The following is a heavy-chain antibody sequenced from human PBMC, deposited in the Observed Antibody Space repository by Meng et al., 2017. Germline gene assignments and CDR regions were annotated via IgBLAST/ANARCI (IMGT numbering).Heavy chain of an antibody. CDR3: ARGVGYGGNSLYFDY. J-gene: IGHJ4*02. Sequence: VEAGAEGKKAVFSVKVTCQASGVTFHSHAISWVRQAPGQGLEWMGGIIPIFGTANYAQKCQGRVTSNADKSTSTAYMELSSLRSEDTAVYYCARGVGYGGNSLYFDYWGQGTLVTVSS. D-gene: IGHD4-23*01. V-gene: IGHV1-69*06. CDR2: IIPIFGTA. CDR1: GVTFHSHA.